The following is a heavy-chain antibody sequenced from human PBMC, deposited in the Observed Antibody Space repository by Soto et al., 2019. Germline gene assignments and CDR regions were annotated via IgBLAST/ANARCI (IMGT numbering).Heavy chain of an antibody. V-gene: IGHV3-30*03. Sequence: QIQLVESGGGAVQPGKSLRLSCAASGFTFSVYGMHWVRXGXGRXXXXXXAISNDGRTTIYGNSVLGRFTISRDNSNXXXXXXXXXXXXXXXXXXXXXXXXXXXXXXXXYGMDVWGQGTTVAVSS. CDR1: GFTFSVYG. CDR3: XXXXXXXXXXXXYGMDV. D-gene: IGHD3-10*01. CDR2: ISNDGRTT. J-gene: IGHJ6*02.